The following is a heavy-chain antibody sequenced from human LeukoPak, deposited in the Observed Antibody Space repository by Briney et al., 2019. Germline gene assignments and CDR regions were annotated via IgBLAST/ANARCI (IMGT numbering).Heavy chain of an antibody. CDR3: ASDRYCTNGVCYGHFGY. Sequence: PGGSLRLSCAACGLTFSIYWVHWVRQVPGKGLVWVSDINSDGSSTSYADSVKGRFTISRDNAKNTMYLQMNSLRAEDTTVYYCASDRYCTNGVCYGHFGYWGQGTLVSVSS. CDR2: INSDGSST. D-gene: IGHD2-8*01. J-gene: IGHJ4*02. CDR1: GLTFSIYW. V-gene: IGHV3-74*01.